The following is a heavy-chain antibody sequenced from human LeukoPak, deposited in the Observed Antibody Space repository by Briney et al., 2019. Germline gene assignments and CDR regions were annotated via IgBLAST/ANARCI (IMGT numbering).Heavy chain of an antibody. D-gene: IGHD3-10*01. CDR3: AKRSAPGTYYMDV. Sequence: GSLRLSCAASGFTFSSYAMSWGRQAPGKGLEWVSSISADGERTYYADAVKGRFTISRDNSKNTVYLQMNSLRAEDTAVYYCAKRSAPGTYYMDVWGKGTTVTVSS. J-gene: IGHJ6*03. V-gene: IGHV3-23*01. CDR1: GFTFSSYA. CDR2: ISADGERT.